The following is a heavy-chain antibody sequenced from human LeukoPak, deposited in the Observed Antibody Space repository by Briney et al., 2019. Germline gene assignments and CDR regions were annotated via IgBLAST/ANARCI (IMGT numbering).Heavy chain of an antibody. Sequence: GGSLRLSCAASGFAFSDYAMSWVRQAPGKGLEWVSAISGSGGSTYYADSVKGRFTISRDNAKNSLYLQMNSLRDEDTAVYYCARDYDSGTSYFDYWGQGTLVTVSS. V-gene: IGHV3-23*01. CDR2: ISGSGGST. CDR1: GFAFSDYA. J-gene: IGHJ4*02. CDR3: ARDYDSGTSYFDY. D-gene: IGHD3-10*01.